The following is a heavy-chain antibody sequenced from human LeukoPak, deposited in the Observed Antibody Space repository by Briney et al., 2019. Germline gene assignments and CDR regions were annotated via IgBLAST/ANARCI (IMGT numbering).Heavy chain of an antibody. Sequence: GGSLRLSCAASGFSFSRYWMTWVRQAPGKGLEWVANIKGDESDDHYVVSVRGRFTISRYNDKRSLYLQMNNLRAEDTGVYYCARVADYDFLSGYYSPFDHWGQGVLVIVSS. D-gene: IGHD3-3*01. CDR1: GFSFSRYW. CDR2: IKGDESDD. V-gene: IGHV3-7*01. J-gene: IGHJ4*02. CDR3: ARVADYDFLSGYYSPFDH.